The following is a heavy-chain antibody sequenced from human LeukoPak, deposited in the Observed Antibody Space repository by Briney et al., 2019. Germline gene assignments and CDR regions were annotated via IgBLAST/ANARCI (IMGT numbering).Heavy chain of an antibody. D-gene: IGHD3-9*01. CDR3: ARLRYFDWSVDY. Sequence: GASVKVSCKASGYTFTGYYMHWVRQAPGQGLEWMGGIIPIFGTANYAQKFQGRVTITADESTSAAYMELSSLRSEDTAVYYCARLRYFDWSVDYWGQGTLVTVSS. CDR1: GYTFTGYY. J-gene: IGHJ4*02. CDR2: IIPIFGTA. V-gene: IGHV1-69*13.